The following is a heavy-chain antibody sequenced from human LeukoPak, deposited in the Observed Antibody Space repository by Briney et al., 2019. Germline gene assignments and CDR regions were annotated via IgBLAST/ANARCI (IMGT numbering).Heavy chain of an antibody. CDR2: IIPIFGTA. CDR1: GGTFSSYA. J-gene: IGHJ6*02. D-gene: IGHD4-23*01. CDR3: ARDHGYGGIYGMDV. V-gene: IGHV1-69*13. Sequence: SVKVSCKASGGTFSSYAISWVRQAPGQGLERMGGIIPIFGTANYAQKFQGRVTITADESTSTAYMELSSLRSEDTAVYYCARDHGYGGIYGMDVWGQGTTVTVSS.